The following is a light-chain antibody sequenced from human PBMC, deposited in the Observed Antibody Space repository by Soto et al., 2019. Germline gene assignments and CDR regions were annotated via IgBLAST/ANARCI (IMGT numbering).Light chain of an antibody. CDR2: DAS. CDR3: QHRMNWPLT. J-gene: IGKJ5*01. Sequence: EIVFTQSPATLSLSPGERATLSCRASQTVSSYLLWYQQKPGQAPRLLIYDASNRASGTPARFSGSGSETDFTLTISSLEPEDFAVYYCQHRMNWPLTFGQGTRLEIK. CDR1: QTVSSY. V-gene: IGKV3-11*01.